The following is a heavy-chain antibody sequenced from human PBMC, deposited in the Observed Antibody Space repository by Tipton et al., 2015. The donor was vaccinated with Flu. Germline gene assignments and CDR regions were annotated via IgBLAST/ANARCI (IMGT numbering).Heavy chain of an antibody. CDR2: ISSSSTTI. CDR1: GFTFSSYN. Sequence: SLRLSCAASGFTFSSYNMNWVRQAPGKGLEWVSYISSSSTTIYYADSVKGRFTISRDNAKNSLYLQMNSLRAEDTAVYYYAREGNYDFWSGYYVWGKGTTVTVSS. CDR3: AREGNYDFWSGYYV. J-gene: IGHJ6*04. V-gene: IGHV3-48*01. D-gene: IGHD3-3*01.